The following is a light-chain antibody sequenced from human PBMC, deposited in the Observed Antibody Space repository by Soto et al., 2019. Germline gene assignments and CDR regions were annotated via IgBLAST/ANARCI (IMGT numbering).Light chain of an antibody. J-gene: IGLJ2*01. CDR1: SSNSRNNY. CDR3: VTWDRSLSVGV. CDR2: DND. V-gene: IGLV1-51*01. Sequence: QSVLTQPPSVSAAPRQKVTISCSGSSSNSRNNYVFWYQQLPGTAPKLLIYDNDKRPSGIPDRFSGSKSGTSATLGITGLQTGDEADYYCVTWDRSLSVGVFGGGTQLTVL.